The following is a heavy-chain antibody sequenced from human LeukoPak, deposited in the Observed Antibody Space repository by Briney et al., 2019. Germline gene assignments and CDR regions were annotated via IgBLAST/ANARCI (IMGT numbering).Heavy chain of an antibody. J-gene: IGHJ4*02. V-gene: IGHV4-59*01. CDR1: GGSISIYY. Sequence: PSETLSLTCTVSGGSISIYYWSWIRQPPGKGLEWIGYIYHSGSFNYNPSLKSRVTISADTSKNQFSLRLSSVTAADTAVYYCARDVASSGYYWDWGQGTLVTVSS. CDR2: IYHSGSF. D-gene: IGHD3-22*01. CDR3: ARDVASSGYYWD.